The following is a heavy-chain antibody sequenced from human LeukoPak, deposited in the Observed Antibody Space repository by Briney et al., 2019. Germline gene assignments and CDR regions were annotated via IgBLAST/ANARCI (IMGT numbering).Heavy chain of an antibody. CDR2: MSGGGERA. D-gene: IGHD6-19*01. Sequence: GGSLRLSCAASGIVFSNTAMNWARQSPGRGLEWVSAMSGGGERAFYADSVKGRFTISRDNSKNMLYLQMNSLRADDTAIYYCAKDGGQYSSGPEFDPRGQGALVTVSS. V-gene: IGHV3-23*01. J-gene: IGHJ5*02. CDR3: AKDGGQYSSGPEFDP. CDR1: GIVFSNTA.